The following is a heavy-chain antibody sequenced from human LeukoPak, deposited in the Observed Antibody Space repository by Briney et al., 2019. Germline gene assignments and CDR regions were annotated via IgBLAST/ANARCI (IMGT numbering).Heavy chain of an antibody. CDR2: INPNSGGT. Sequence: ASVKVSCKASGYTFTRYYMHWVRQAPGQGLEWMGWINPNSGGTNYAQKFQGWVTMTRDTSISTAYMDLSRLRSDDTAVYYCAREGAAAGSYDYYGMDVWGQGTTVTVSS. CDR1: GYTFTRYY. D-gene: IGHD6-13*01. CDR3: AREGAAAGSYDYYGMDV. V-gene: IGHV1-2*04. J-gene: IGHJ6*02.